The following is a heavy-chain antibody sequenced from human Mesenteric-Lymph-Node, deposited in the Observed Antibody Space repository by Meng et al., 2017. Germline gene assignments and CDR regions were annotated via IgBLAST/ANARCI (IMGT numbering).Heavy chain of an antibody. CDR1: GFTFSSYW. CDR3: ARDPFELQDY. Sequence: GESLKISCAASGFTFSSYWMSWVRQAPGKGLEWVANIKQDGSEKYYVDSVKGRFTISRDNAKNSLYLQMNSLRAEDTAVYYCARDPFELQDYWGQGTLVTVSS. CDR2: IKQDGSEK. J-gene: IGHJ4*02. D-gene: IGHD1-26*01. V-gene: IGHV3-7*01.